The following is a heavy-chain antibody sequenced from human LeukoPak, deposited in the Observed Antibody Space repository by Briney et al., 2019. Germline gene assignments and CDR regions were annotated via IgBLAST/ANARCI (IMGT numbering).Heavy chain of an antibody. V-gene: IGHV4-39*07. Sequence: PSETLSLTCTVSGGSISSSTYYWGWIRQPPGKGLEWIGSIHYSGTTYYNPSLTSRVTISVDRSKNKFSLKLSSVTAADTAVYYCARETYYYGSGSYPLGAFDIWGQGTMVSVSS. J-gene: IGHJ3*02. D-gene: IGHD3-10*01. CDR2: IHYSGTT. CDR1: GGSISSSTYY. CDR3: ARETYYYGSGSYPLGAFDI.